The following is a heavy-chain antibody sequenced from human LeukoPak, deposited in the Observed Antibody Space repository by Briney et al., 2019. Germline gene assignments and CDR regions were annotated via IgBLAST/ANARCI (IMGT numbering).Heavy chain of an antibody. J-gene: IGHJ3*02. CDR3: AKSLGDYRSGSYSDAFDI. CDR2: IRYEGSNK. CDR1: GFTLSRYS. Sequence: PGGALRVSCAASGFTLSRYSMHWVRPAPGKGREGVAFIRYEGSNKYYADYVKGRFTISSDNSKNTLYLPMNSLRAEHTAVYYCAKSLGDYRSGSYSDAFDIWGQGTMVTVSS. D-gene: IGHD3-10*01. V-gene: IGHV3-30*02.